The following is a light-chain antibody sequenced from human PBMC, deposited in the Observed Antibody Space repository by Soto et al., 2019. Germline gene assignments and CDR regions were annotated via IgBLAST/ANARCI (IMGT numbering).Light chain of an antibody. Sequence: DIQMTQSPSSLSASVGDRVTITCRASHSINNCLSWFQQKPGQAPKLLIYAASSLQSGVPSRFSGSGSGTDFILTIDSLQPEDFATYFWRQTYIAPATFGQGTKVGVK. CDR3: RQTYIAPAT. CDR1: HSINNC. CDR2: AAS. J-gene: IGKJ1*01. V-gene: IGKV1-39*01.